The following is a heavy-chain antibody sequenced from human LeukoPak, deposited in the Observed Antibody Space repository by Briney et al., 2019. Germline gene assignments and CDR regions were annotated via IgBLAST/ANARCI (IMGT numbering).Heavy chain of an antibody. CDR3: ARGIISYGDLDY. CDR2: ISSSSSYI. V-gene: IGHV3-21*01. J-gene: IGHJ4*02. CDR1: GFTFSSYS. D-gene: IGHD4-17*01. Sequence: GGSLRLSCAASGFTFSSYSMNWVRQAPGKGLGWVSSISSSSSYIYYADSVKGRFTISRDNAKNSLYLQMNSLRAEDTAVYYCARGIISYGDLDYWGRGTLVTVSS.